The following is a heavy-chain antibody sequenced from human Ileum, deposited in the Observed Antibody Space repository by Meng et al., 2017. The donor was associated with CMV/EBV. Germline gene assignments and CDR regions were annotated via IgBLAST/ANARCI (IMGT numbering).Heavy chain of an antibody. Sequence: QGPLRESGPGFVKPSQTLSLTCTGSGYSLSTGDYYWSWIRQPTGKGPEWIVYIYYSGSTLYNPSLKSPITISLDKSKNQFSLRLRSVTAADTAVYFCAREGGGWYFDSWGQGTLVTVSS. D-gene: IGHD6-19*01. J-gene: IGHJ4*02. CDR3: AREGGGWYFDS. CDR1: GYSLSTGDYY. V-gene: IGHV4-30-4*01. CDR2: IYYSGST.